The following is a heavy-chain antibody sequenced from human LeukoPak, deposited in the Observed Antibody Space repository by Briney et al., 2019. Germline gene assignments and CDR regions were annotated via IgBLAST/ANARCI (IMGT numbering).Heavy chain of an antibody. D-gene: IGHD2-2*01. CDR1: GFTFSSYA. CDR3: ARDYCSSTSCYLFDY. V-gene: IGHV3-30-3*01. CDR2: ISYDRSNK. J-gene: IGHJ4*02. Sequence: GGSLRLSCAASGFTFSSYAMHWVRQAPGKGLEWVAVISYDRSNKYYADSVKGRFTISRDNSKNTLYLQMNSLRAEDTAVYYCARDYCSSTSCYLFDYWGQGTLVTVSS.